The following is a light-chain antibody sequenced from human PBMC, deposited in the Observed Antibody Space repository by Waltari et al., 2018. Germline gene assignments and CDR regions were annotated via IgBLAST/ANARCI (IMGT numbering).Light chain of an antibody. V-gene: IGKV1-39*01. Sequence: DIQITQSPSSLSASVGDRLTITCRASQSISSYLNWYQQKPGKAPKLRIYAASSLQSGVPSRFSGSGSGTDFTLTISRLQPEDFATYYCQQSYSTTWTFGQGTKVEIK. CDR3: QQSYSTTWT. J-gene: IGKJ1*01. CDR1: QSISSY. CDR2: AAS.